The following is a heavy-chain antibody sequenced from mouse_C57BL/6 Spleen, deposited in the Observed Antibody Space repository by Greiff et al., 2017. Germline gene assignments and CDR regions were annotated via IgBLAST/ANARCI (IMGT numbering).Heavy chain of an antibody. D-gene: IGHD1-1*01. CDR1: GFNIKDDY. V-gene: IGHV14-4*01. CDR2: IDPENGDT. CDR3: TRLGSSYDY. Sequence: QLQQSGAELVRPGASVKLSCTASGFNIKDDYMHWVKQRPEQGLEWIGWIDPENGDTEYASKFQGKATITADTSSNTAYLQLSSLTSEDTAVYYCTRLGSSYDYWGQGTTLTVSS. J-gene: IGHJ2*01.